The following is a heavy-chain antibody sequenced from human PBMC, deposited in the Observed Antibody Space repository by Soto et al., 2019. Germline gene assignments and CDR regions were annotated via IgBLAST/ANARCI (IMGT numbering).Heavy chain of an antibody. CDR2: IIPILGIA. Sequence: SVKVSCKASGGTFSSYTISWVRQAPGQGLEWMGRIIPILGIANYAQKFQGRVTITADKSTSTAYMELSSLRSEDTAVYYCARDWNQPIYYYGMDVWGQGTTVTVSS. D-gene: IGHD1-1*01. J-gene: IGHJ6*02. V-gene: IGHV1-69*04. CDR3: ARDWNQPIYYYGMDV. CDR1: GGTFSSYT.